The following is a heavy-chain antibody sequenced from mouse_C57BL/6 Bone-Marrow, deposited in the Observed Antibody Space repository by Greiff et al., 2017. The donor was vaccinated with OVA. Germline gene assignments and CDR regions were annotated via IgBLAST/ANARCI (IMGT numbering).Heavy chain of an antibody. CDR1: GFTFSDYG. Sequence: EVKLVESGGGLVKPGGSLKLSCAASGFTFSDYGMHWVRQAPEKGLEWVAYIRSGSRTIYYADTVKGRFTISRDNAKNTLFLQMTSLRAEDTAMYYCAKPITTVVAPYAMDYWGQGTSVTVSS. CDR3: AKPITTVVAPYAMDY. CDR2: IRSGSRTI. J-gene: IGHJ4*01. V-gene: IGHV5-17*01. D-gene: IGHD1-1*01.